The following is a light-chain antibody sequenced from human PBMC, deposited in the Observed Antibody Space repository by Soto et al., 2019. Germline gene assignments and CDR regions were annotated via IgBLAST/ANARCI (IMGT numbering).Light chain of an antibody. J-gene: IGLJ2*01. Sequence: QSALAQPASVSESPGQSITISCTGTSSDVGAYNYVSWFQQYPGKAPRLMIFEVNKRPSGISGRFSGSTSGTTASLTISGLQTDDEADYYCASFTTANTWLFGGGTKLTVL. CDR2: EVN. V-gene: IGLV2-14*01. CDR1: SSDVGAYNY. CDR3: ASFTTANTWL.